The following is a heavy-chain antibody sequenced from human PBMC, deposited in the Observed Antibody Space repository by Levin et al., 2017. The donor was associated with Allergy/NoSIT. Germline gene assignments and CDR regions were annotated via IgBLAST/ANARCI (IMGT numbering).Heavy chain of an antibody. CDR3: AKDIGYYFDY. CDR1: GFTFSSYG. J-gene: IGHJ4*02. D-gene: IGHD2-15*01. CDR2: ISYDGSNK. Sequence: SCAASGFTFSSYGMHWVRQAPGKGLEWVAVISYDGSNKYYADSVKGRFTISRDNSKNTLYLQMNSLRAEDTAVYYCAKDIGYYFDYWGQGTLVTVSS. V-gene: IGHV3-30*18.